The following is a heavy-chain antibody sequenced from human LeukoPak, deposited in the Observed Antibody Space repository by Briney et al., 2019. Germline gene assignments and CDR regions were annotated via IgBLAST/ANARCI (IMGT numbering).Heavy chain of an antibody. D-gene: IGHD6-13*01. V-gene: IGHV4-38-2*02. CDR1: GYSISSGYY. Sequence: KPSETLSLTCAVSGYSISSGYYWGWIRQPPGKGLEWIGSIYHSGSTYYNPSLKSRVTISVDTSKNQFSLKLSSVTAADTAVYYCAREGRQQLVLVDPWGPGTLVTVSS. CDR3: AREGRQQLVLVDP. J-gene: IGHJ5*02. CDR2: IYHSGST.